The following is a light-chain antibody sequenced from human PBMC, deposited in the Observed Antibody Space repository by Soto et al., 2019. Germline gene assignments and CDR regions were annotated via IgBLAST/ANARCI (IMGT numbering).Light chain of an antibody. V-gene: IGKV3-15*01. CDR1: QSISDT. Sequence: EIVMTQSPATLSVSPGGRATLSCRASQSISDTLAWYQQKPGQAPGLLIHGASTRAPGFPARFSGSGSGTDFTLTISSLQSEDFAVYYCQQYDNWPWTFGQGTKV. CDR3: QQYDNWPWT. J-gene: IGKJ1*01. CDR2: GAS.